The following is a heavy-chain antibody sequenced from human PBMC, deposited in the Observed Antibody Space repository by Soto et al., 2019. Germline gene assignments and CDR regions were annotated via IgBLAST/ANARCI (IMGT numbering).Heavy chain of an antibody. CDR2: IRGSDGTT. CDR3: AKGAWPDF. V-gene: IGHV3-23*01. D-gene: IGHD5-12*01. Sequence: GGPMRLCWEASECSCSAFDMSRFSQAPGKGLQCVSFIRGSDGTTYYADSVRGRFTISRDNSRNTLYLQMNSLRADDTALYYCAKGAWPDFWGRGTLVTVSS. CDR1: ECSCSAFD. J-gene: IGHJ4*02.